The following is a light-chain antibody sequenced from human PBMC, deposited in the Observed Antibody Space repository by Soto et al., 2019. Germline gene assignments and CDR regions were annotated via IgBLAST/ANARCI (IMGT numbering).Light chain of an antibody. J-gene: IGLJ2*01. CDR3: SSYTSSSTVV. CDR1: SSDVGGYNY. CDR2: DVS. V-gene: IGLV2-14*01. Sequence: QSALTQPASVSGSPGQSITISCTRTSSDVGGYNYVSWYQQHPGKAPKLMIYDVSNRPSGVSNRFSGSKSGNTASLTISGLPDEDEADYYCSSYTSSSTVVFGGGTKVTVL.